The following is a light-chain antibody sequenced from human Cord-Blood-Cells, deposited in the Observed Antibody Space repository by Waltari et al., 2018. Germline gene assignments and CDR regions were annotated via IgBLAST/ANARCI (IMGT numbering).Light chain of an antibody. V-gene: IGLV2-23*02. CDR3: CSYAGSSTFVV. Sequence: SALTQPASVSGSPGQSITISCTGTSSDVGSYTLVSRYQQHPGKAPKLMIYEVSKRPSGVSNRFSGSKSGNTASLTISGLQAEDEADYYCCSYAGSSTFVVFGGGTKLTVL. CDR2: EVS. CDR1: SSDVGSYTL. J-gene: IGLJ2*01.